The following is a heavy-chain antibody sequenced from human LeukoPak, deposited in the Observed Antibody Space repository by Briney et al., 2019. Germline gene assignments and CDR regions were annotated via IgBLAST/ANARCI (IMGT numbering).Heavy chain of an antibody. D-gene: IGHD3-16*02. CDR2: IYYSGST. CDR1: GGPISSSSYY. V-gene: IGHV4-39*01. Sequence: SETLSLTCTVSGGPISSSSYYWGWIRQPPGKGLEWIGSIYYSGSTYYNPSLKSRVTISVDTSKNQFSLKLSSVTAADTAVYYCARLPVNWYFDLWGRGTLVTVSS. CDR3: ARLPVNWYFDL. J-gene: IGHJ2*01.